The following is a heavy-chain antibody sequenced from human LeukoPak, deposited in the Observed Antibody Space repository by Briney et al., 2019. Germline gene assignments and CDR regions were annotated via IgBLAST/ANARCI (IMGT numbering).Heavy chain of an antibody. Sequence: GGSLRLSCAASGFTFSSYAMHWVRQAPGKGLEWVAVISYDGSNKYYADSVKGRFTISRDNSKNTLYLQMNSLRAEDTAVYYCARAMAYYYYGMDVWGQGTTVTVS. J-gene: IGHJ6*02. CDR1: GFTFSSYA. CDR2: ISYDGSNK. CDR3: ARAMAYYYYGMDV. V-gene: IGHV3-30-3*01. D-gene: IGHD3-10*01.